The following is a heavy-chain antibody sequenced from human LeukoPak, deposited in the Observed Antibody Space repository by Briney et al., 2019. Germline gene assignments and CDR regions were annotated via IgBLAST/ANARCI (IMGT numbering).Heavy chain of an antibody. CDR3: ARRCPYDTDGSYSDF. Sequence: GESLKISCKGSGYIFSNYWIGWVRQMPGKGLEWMGVIYPGDSNTRYSPSSQGQVTISADKSINTAYLQWSSLKASDTGMYFCARRCPYDTDGSYSDFWGQGTLVTVSS. D-gene: IGHD3-22*01. V-gene: IGHV5-51*01. J-gene: IGHJ4*02. CDR2: IYPGDSNT. CDR1: GYIFSNYW.